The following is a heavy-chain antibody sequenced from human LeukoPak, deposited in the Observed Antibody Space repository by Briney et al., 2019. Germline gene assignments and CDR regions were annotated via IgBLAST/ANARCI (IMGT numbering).Heavy chain of an antibody. CDR1: GGSISSSSYY. CDR2: IYYSGST. Sequence: PSETLSLTCTVSGGSISSSSYYWGWIRQPPGKGLEWIGSIYYSGSTYYNPSLKSRVTISVDTSKNQFSLKLSSVTAADTAVYYCAREGGGGDPPLGYWGQGTLVTVSS. D-gene: IGHD3-16*01. J-gene: IGHJ4*02. V-gene: IGHV4-39*07. CDR3: AREGGGGDPPLGY.